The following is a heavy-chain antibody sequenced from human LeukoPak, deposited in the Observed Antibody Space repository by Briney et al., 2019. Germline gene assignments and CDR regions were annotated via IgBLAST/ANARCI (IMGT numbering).Heavy chain of an antibody. CDR3: WGWELPYYFDY. CDR2: IYSGGST. J-gene: IGHJ4*02. V-gene: IGHV3-66*01. D-gene: IGHD1-26*01. Sequence: GGSLRLSCAASGFTVSSNYMSWVRQAPGKGLEWVSVIYSGGSTYYADSVKGRFTISRDNSKNTLYLQMNSLRAEDTAVYYCWGWELPYYFDYWGQGTLVTVSS. CDR1: GFTVSSNY.